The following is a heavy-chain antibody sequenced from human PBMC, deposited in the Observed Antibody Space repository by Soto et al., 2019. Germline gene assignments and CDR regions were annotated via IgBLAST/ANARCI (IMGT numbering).Heavy chain of an antibody. D-gene: IGHD3-3*01. Sequence: GSLRLSCAASGFTFSDYYMTWIRQAPGKGLEWVSYISNTGSIIHYADSVKGRFTISRDNAKNSLYLQMNSLRAEDTAVYYCARNTYYDFWSGYPNWFDPWGQGTLVTVSS. CDR1: GFTFSDYY. CDR2: ISNTGSII. J-gene: IGHJ5*02. CDR3: ARNTYYDFWSGYPNWFDP. V-gene: IGHV3-11*01.